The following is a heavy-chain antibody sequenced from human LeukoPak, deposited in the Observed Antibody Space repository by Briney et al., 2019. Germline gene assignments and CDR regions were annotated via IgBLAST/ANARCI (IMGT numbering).Heavy chain of an antibody. D-gene: IGHD3-22*01. J-gene: IGHJ3*02. CDR2: LRAGGPYGTEK. Sequence: GGSLRLSCAASGFNFNTFIMHWVRHAPGKGLEWVTFLRAGGPYGTEKFYADSVKGRFTISTDNSKNTLFLEMNSLRPEDTAVYYCVKDRLVNYYDSSGLGAFDIWGQGTMVTVSS. CDR1: GFNFNTFI. CDR3: VKDRLVNYYDSSGLGAFDI. V-gene: IGHV3-30*02.